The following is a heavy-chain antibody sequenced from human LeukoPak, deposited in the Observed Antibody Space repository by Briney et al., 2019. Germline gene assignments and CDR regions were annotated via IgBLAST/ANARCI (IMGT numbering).Heavy chain of an antibody. Sequence: SETLSLTCTVSGGSISSYYWSWIRQPPGKGLEWIGYIYYSGSTNYNPSLKSRVTISVDTSKNQFSLKLSSVTAADTAVYYCARSEYRSPTRPPNWFDPWGQGTLVTVSS. D-gene: IGHD6-6*01. CDR1: GGSISSYY. V-gene: IGHV4-59*01. J-gene: IGHJ5*02. CDR2: IYYSGST. CDR3: ARSEYRSPTRPPNWFDP.